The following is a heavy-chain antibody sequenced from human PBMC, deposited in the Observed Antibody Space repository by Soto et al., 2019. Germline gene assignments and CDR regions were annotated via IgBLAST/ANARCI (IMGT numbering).Heavy chain of an antibody. J-gene: IGHJ4*02. CDR3: AREVGATMVVLDY. Sequence: QVQLVESGGGVVQPGRSLRLSRAASGFTFSSYAMHWVRHAPGKGLEWVAVISYDGSNKYYADSVKGRFTISRDNSKNTLYLQMNSLRAEDTAVYYCAREVGATMVVLDYWGQGTLVTVSS. V-gene: IGHV3-30-3*01. CDR2: ISYDGSNK. D-gene: IGHD1-26*01. CDR1: GFTFSSYA.